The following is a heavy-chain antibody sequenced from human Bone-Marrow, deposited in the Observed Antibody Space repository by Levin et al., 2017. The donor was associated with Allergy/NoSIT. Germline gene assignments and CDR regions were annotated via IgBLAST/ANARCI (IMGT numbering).Heavy chain of an antibody. CDR2: IYYSGST. J-gene: IGHJ5*02. D-gene: IGHD3-3*01. V-gene: IGHV4-59*01. Sequence: SQTLSLTCTVSGGSISSYYWSWIRQPPGKGLEWIGYIYYSGSTNYNPSLKSRVTISVDTSKNQFSLKLSSVTAADTAVYYCARGADFWSGYWENWFDPWGQGTLVTVSS. CDR3: ARGADFWSGYWENWFDP. CDR1: GGSISSYY.